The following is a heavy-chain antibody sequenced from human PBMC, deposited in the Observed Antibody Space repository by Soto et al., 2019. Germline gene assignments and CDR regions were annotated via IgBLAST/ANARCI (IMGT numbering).Heavy chain of an antibody. V-gene: IGHV4-34*01. CDR2: IDHSGTT. CDR3: SRGRPPRY. CDR1: VESFSGYY. J-gene: IGHJ4*02. Sequence: SETLSLTCVFYVESFSGYYWSCFRHPPGKTLEWIGDIDHSGTTHYNPSLKSRLTISIDTSKNHFSLGLTAVTAADAGTYFCSRGRPPRYWGQGTLVTVSS.